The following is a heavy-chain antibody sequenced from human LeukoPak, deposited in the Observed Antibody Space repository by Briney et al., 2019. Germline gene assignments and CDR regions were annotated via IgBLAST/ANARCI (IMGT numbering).Heavy chain of an antibody. V-gene: IGHV3-23*01. CDR1: GFTFSTYG. J-gene: IGHJ4*02. CDR2: ISTSGSI. CDR3: ARDGEYCTSTGCYYPF. D-gene: IGHD2-2*01. Sequence: GGSLRLSCAGSGFTFSTYGMSWVRQAPGKGLERVSGISTSGSIYYADPVKGRFTISRDNSKNTLYLQMNSLRAEDTAVYYCARDGEYCTSTGCYYPFWGQGTLVTVSS.